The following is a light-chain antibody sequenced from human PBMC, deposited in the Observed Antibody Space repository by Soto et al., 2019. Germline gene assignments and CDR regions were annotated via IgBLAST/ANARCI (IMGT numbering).Light chain of an antibody. CDR3: AAWDDSLNAWA. V-gene: IGLV1-44*01. CDR1: SSNIGRNT. Sequence: QSVLTQPPSASGTPGQRVTISCSGRSSNIGRNTVKWYRQLPGTAPKLLIGSSDQRPSGVPDRFSGSQAGTSASLAIGGLQSEDEADYSCAAWDDSLNAWAFGGGTKLTVL. CDR2: SSD. J-gene: IGLJ3*02.